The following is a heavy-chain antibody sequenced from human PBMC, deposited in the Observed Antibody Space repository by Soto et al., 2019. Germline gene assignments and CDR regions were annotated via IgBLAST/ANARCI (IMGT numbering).Heavy chain of an antibody. J-gene: IGHJ4*02. Sequence: PSETLSLTCTVSGGSITSGGYDWSWIRQHPGKGLEWIGYIYYSGATYYNPSLKSRVTISVDTSKYQFSLKLSSVTAADTAVYYCARGALGITVTTPSFDYWGQGTLVTVSS. CDR3: ARGALGITVTTPSFDY. CDR1: GGSITSGGYD. V-gene: IGHV4-31*03. D-gene: IGHD4-17*01. CDR2: IYYSGAT.